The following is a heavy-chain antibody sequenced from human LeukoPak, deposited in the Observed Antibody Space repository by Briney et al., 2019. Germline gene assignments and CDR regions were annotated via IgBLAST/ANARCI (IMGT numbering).Heavy chain of an antibody. J-gene: IGHJ4*02. CDR1: GYTFTGHY. CDR2: INPNTAGT. CDR3: ARDLATIDGIAWYYFEN. Sequence: ASVKVSCKASGYTFTGHYIHWVRQAPGQGFEWMGWINPNTAGTDYAQKFQDRIAISTDTPISTVYMELSRLRSGDTALYYCARDLATIDGIAWYYFENWGQGTLVTVS. V-gene: IGHV1-2*02. D-gene: IGHD5-12*01.